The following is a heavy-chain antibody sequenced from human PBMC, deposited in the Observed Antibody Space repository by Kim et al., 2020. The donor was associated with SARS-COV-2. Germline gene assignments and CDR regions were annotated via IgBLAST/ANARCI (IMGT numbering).Heavy chain of an antibody. CDR2: ISSNSSTI. Sequence: GGSLRLSCAASGFTFSSYSMNWVRQAPGKGLEWVSYISSNSSTIYYADSVKGRFTISRDNAKNSLYLQMNSLRAEDTAVYYCAREGYYDSSGYYPYYGM. CDR3: AREGYYDSSGYYPYYGM. CDR1: GFTFSSYS. V-gene: IGHV3-48*04. J-gene: IGHJ6*01. D-gene: IGHD3-22*01.